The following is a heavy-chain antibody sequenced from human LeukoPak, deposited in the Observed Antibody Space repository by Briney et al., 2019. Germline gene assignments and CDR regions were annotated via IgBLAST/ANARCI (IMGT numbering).Heavy chain of an antibody. J-gene: IGHJ4*02. CDR3: ARDPE. Sequence: GSSVKVSCKASGDTFSSYAISWVRQAPGQGLEWMGTIIPVFGIAYYAQRFQDRVTITADKSTSTAYMELSSLRSEDTAVYYCARDPEWGQGTLVTVSS. CDR2: IIPVFGIA. CDR1: GDTFSSYA. V-gene: IGHV1-69*04.